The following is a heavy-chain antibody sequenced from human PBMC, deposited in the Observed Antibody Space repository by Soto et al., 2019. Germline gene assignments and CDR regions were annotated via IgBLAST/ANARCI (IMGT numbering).Heavy chain of an antibody. D-gene: IGHD2-8*01. J-gene: IGHJ3*02. CDR3: ARLRKGRIYCTNRVCYDVDAFDI. CDR1: GYTFTSYD. Sequence: ASVKVSCKASGYTFTSYDINWVRQATGQGLEWMGWMNPNSGNTGYAQKFQGRVTMTRNTSISTAYMELSSLRSEDTAVYYRARLRKGRIYCTNRVCYDVDAFDIWGQGTMVTVS. CDR2: MNPNSGNT. V-gene: IGHV1-8*01.